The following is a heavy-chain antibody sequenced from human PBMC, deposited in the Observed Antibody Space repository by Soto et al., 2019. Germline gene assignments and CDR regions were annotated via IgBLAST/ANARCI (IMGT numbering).Heavy chain of an antibody. CDR3: SADHPHTAIGWPV. CDR2: IVVASGRT. V-gene: IGHV1-58*02. Sequence: SVKVSCKASGFDFGSFGIQFLRKTRGRGLEWIGWIVVASGRTNYARQFQGRVAFSRDMSSTTAYMDLYDLKSDDTAVYFCSADHPHTAIGWPVWGQGTTVTVSS. CDR1: GFDFGSFG. J-gene: IGHJ6*02.